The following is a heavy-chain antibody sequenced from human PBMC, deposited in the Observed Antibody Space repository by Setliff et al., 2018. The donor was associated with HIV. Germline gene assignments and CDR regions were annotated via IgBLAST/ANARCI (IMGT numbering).Heavy chain of an antibody. CDR1: GYTFTDFG. CDR2: IGAFNGNT. J-gene: IGHJ4*02. V-gene: IGHV1-18*01. Sequence: ASVKVSCKASGYTFTDFGSTWVRQAPGQGLEWMGWIGAFNGNTHYPQNLQGRVTMTTDTSTRTAYMELRSLRSDDTAVYFCARAGAAETSHFDYWGQGTLVTVSS. CDR3: ARAGAAETSHFDY. D-gene: IGHD2-15*01.